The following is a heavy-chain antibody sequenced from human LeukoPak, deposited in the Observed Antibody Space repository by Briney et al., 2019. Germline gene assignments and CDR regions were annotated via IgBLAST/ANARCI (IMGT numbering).Heavy chain of an antibody. D-gene: IGHD3-16*01. Sequence: GGSLRLSCAASGFTFSSYGMHWVRLAPGKGLEWVAVISYDGSNKYYADSVKGRFTISRDNSKNTLYLQMNSLRAEDTAVYYCAKDSRWRSLGLPDYWGQGTLVTVSS. J-gene: IGHJ4*02. CDR3: AKDSRWRSLGLPDY. CDR1: GFTFSSYG. CDR2: ISYDGSNK. V-gene: IGHV3-30*18.